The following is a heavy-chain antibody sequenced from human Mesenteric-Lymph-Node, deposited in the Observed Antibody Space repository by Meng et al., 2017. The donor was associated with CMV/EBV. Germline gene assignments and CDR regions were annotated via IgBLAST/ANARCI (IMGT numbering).Heavy chain of an antibody. V-gene: IGHV4-59*01. CDR1: GGSISSYY. Sequence: SETLSLACTVSGGSISSYYWSWIRQPPGKGLEWIGYIYYSGSTNYNPSLKSRVTISVDTSKNQFSLKLSSLTAADTAVYYCARVDFWGTPDYWGQGTLVTVSS. J-gene: IGHJ4*02. CDR3: ARVDFWGTPDY. D-gene: IGHD3-3*01. CDR2: IYYSGST.